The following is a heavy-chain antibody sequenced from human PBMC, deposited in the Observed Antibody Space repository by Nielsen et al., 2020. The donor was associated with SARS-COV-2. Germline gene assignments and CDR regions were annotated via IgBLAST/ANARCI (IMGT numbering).Heavy chain of an antibody. D-gene: IGHD3-10*01. Sequence: ASVKVSCKASGYTFTSYYMHWVRQAPGQGLEWMGIINPSGGSTSYAQKFQGRVTITADESTSTAYMELSSLRSEDTAVYYCASHVLLGVWYFDLWGRGTLVTVSS. CDR1: GYTFTSYY. CDR2: INPSGGST. CDR3: ASHVLLGVWYFDL. V-gene: IGHV1-46*01. J-gene: IGHJ2*01.